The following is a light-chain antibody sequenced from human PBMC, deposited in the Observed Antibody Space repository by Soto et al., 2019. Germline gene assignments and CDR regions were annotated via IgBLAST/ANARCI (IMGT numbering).Light chain of an antibody. Sequence: EIVLTQSPGTLSLTPGERATLSCRASQSVSSSYLAWYQQKPGQAPRLLIYGASSRATGIPDRFSGSGSGTEFTLIISSLQSEDSAVYYCQQYNSWLWTFGQGTKVDIK. CDR2: GAS. CDR3: QQYNSWLWT. V-gene: IGKV3-20*01. CDR1: QSVSSSY. J-gene: IGKJ1*01.